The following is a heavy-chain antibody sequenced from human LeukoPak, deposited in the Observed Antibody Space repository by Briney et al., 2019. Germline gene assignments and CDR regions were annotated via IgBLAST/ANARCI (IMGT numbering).Heavy chain of an antibody. CDR2: ISSSSSTI. D-gene: IGHD3-10*01. CDR1: GFTFSSYS. Sequence: PGGSLRLSCAASGFTFSSYSMNWVRQAPGKGLEWVSYISSSSSTIYYADSVKGRFTISRDNAKNSLYLQMNSLRAEDTAVYYCAGGLGSGRHAFDIWGQGTMVTVSS. CDR3: AGGLGSGRHAFDI. J-gene: IGHJ3*02. V-gene: IGHV3-48*01.